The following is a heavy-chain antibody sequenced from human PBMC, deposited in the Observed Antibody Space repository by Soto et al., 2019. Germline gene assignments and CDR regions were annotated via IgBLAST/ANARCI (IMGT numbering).Heavy chain of an antibody. CDR2: ISSSSSYI. V-gene: IGHV3-21*06. CDR1: GFTFSSYS. CDR3: ARVYGSGSYYMVDYYYYYMDV. Sequence: GGSLRLSCAASGFTFSSYSMNWVRQAPGKGLEWVSSISSSSSYIYYADSVKVRFTISRDNAKNSLYLQMNSLRAEDTAVYYCARVYGSGSYYMVDYYYYYMDVWGKGTTVTVSS. D-gene: IGHD3-10*01. J-gene: IGHJ6*03.